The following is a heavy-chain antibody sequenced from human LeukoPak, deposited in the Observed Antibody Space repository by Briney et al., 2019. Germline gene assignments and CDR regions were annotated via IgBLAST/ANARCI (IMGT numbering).Heavy chain of an antibody. CDR2: INTDGGSI. D-gene: IGHD3-16*01. J-gene: IGHJ4*02. CDR3: ARGYDSWDS. Sequence: GGSLRLSCAASGFTFSSDEMNWVRQAPGKGPQWISYINTDGGSIYYADSVKGRFTISRDNAKNSLYLQMNSLRAEDTAVYYCARGYDSWDSWGQGTLVTVSS. CDR1: GFTFSSDE. V-gene: IGHV3-48*03.